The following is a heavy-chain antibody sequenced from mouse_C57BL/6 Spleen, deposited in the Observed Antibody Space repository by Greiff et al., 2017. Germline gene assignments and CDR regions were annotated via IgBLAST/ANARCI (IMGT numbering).Heavy chain of an antibody. Sequence: QVPLQQSGAELVKPGASVKLSCKASGYTFTGYTIHWVKQRSGKGLEWIGWFYPCSGSIKYNENFKDKAKLTADKSSSTVDMELSRVTSEDSAVYFCARHEAIYYCYADRGYTMDYWGQGTSVTVSS. CDR1: GYTFTGYT. CDR3: ARHEAIYYCYADRGYTMDY. CDR2: FYPCSGSI. J-gene: IGHJ4*01. V-gene: IGHV1-62-2*01. D-gene: IGHD2-2*01.